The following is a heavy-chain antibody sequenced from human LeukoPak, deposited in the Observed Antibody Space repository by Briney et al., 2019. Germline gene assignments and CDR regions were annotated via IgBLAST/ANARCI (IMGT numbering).Heavy chain of an antibody. CDR2: IKSDGSYA. CDR1: GFTFSNYW. CDR3: ARDLNYDKSGSDY. J-gene: IGHJ4*02. D-gene: IGHD3-22*01. V-gene: IGHV3-74*03. Sequence: QAGGSLRLSCAAPGFTFSNYWMNWVRQAPGKGLVWVSRIKSDGSYATYPDSVKGRFTISRDNAMNTLYLQMNSLRAEDTAVYYCARDLNYDKSGSDYWGQGTLVTVSS.